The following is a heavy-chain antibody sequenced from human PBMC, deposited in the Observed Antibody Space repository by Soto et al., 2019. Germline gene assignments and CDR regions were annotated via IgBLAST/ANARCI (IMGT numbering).Heavy chain of an antibody. D-gene: IGHD5-18*01. V-gene: IGHV4-30-2*01. J-gene: IGHJ4*02. CDR3: ASGWGKDTPMTA. Sequence: QLQLQESGSGLVKPSQTLSLTCAVSGGSISSGGYSWSWIRQPPGKGLEWIGYIYHSGSTSYNPSLGSRVTISVDRSKNQFSLKLSSGTAADTAVYYCASGWGKDTPMTAWGQGTLVTVSS. CDR1: GGSISSGGYS. CDR2: IYHSGST.